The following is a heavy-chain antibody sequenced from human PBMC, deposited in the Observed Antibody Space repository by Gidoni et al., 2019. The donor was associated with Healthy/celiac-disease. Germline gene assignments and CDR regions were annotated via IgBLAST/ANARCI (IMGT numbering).Heavy chain of an antibody. V-gene: IGHV4-59*01. J-gene: IGHJ5*02. Sequence: QVQLQESGPGLVKPSETLSLTCTVSGGSISSYYWSWIRQPPGKGLEWIGYIYYSGSTNYNPSLKSRVTISVDTSKNQFSLKLSSVTAADTAVYYCARVEGDNWFDPWGQGTLVTVSS. CDR2: IYYSGST. CDR1: GGSISSYY. CDR3: ARVEGDNWFDP.